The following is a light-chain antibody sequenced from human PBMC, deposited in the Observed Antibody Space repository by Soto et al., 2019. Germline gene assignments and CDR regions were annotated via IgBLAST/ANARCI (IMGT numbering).Light chain of an antibody. CDR2: GAS. V-gene: IGKV1-9*01. CDR3: QQLNTYPVI. CDR1: QGISNY. J-gene: IGKJ5*01. Sequence: IQLTQSPSFLSASVGDRVTITCRASQGISNYLAWYQQKPGKAPSLLIYGASTLQSGVPSRFSGSGSGTEFTLTISNLQPEDFATFYCQQLNTYPVIFGQGTRLEIK.